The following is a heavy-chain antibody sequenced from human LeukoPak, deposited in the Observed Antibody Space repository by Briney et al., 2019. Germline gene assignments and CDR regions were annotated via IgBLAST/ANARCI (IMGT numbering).Heavy chain of an antibody. V-gene: IGHV3-30*02. Sequence: PGRSLRLACAASGFTFNTHGMHWVRQAPGKGLEWVAFIQFDGSKIDYADSVKGRFTISRDNSENTLYLQMNSLGVEDTAVYFCAKWGFIAPTGNPIRESFQHWGQGTLVSVSS. D-gene: IGHD6-13*01. J-gene: IGHJ1*01. CDR2: IQFDGSKI. CDR3: AKWGFIAPTGNPIRESFQH. CDR1: GFTFNTHG.